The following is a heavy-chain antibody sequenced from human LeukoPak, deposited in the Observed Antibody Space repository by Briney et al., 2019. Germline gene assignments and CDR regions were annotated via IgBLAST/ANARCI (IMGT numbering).Heavy chain of an antibody. CDR1: GFTFSKFA. CDR3: AKDLDSSGWYESPGNY. J-gene: IGHJ4*02. CDR2: ISTSGTP. D-gene: IGHD6-19*01. V-gene: IGHV3-23*01. Sequence: GGSLRLSCAAAGFTFSKFAMSWVRQAPGKGLEWVSLISTSGTPHYADSVKGRFTISRDNSKNTLYLQINSLRAEDTAVYYCAKDLDSSGWYESPGNYWGQGTLVTVSS.